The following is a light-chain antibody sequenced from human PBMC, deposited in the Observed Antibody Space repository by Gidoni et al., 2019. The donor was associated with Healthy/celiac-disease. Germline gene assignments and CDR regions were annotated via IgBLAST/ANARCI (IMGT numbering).Light chain of an antibody. CDR1: QRVSSSY. CDR2: GAS. Sequence: EIVLTQSPGTLSLSPGERATLSCRASQRVSSSYLAWYQQKPGQAPRLLIYGASSRATGIPDRFSGSGSGTDFTLTISRLEPEDFAVYYCQQYGSSTWTFXQXTKVEIK. V-gene: IGKV3-20*01. J-gene: IGKJ1*01. CDR3: QQYGSSTWT.